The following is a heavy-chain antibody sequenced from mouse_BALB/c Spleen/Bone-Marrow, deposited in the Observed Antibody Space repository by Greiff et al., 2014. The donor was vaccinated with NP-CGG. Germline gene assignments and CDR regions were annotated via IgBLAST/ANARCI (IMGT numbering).Heavy chain of an antibody. J-gene: IGHJ2*01. CDR3: TTLARTNFDY. CDR2: IYPGNSDT. V-gene: IGHV1-5*01. Sequence: EVKLVESGTVLARPGAAVKMSCKASGYTFSNYWRHWVKQRPGQGLEWIGTIYPGNSDTTYNQKFKGKAKLTAVTSTSTAYMDLSSLTNEDSAVYYCTTLARTNFDYWGQGTTLTVSS. CDR1: GYTFSNYW. D-gene: IGHD3-1*01.